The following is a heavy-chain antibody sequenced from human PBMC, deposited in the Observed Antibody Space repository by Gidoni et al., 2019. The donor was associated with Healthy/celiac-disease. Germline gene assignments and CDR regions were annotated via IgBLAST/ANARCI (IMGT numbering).Heavy chain of an antibody. V-gene: IGHV4-34*01. CDR2: INHSGST. CDR1: GGSFSGYY. Sequence: QVQLLQWAAGLLKPSETLSLTCAVYGGSFSGYYWSWIRQPPGKGLEWIGEINHSGSTNYNPSLKSRVTISVDTSKNQFSLKLSSVTAADTAVYYCARGSATMVQGGAYVDYWGQGTLVTVSS. J-gene: IGHJ4*02. CDR3: ARGSATMVQGGAYVDY. D-gene: IGHD3-10*01.